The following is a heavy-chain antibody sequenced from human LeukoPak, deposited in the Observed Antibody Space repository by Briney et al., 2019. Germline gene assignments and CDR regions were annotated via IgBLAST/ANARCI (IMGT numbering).Heavy chain of an antibody. Sequence: GGSLRLSCAASGFTFSSYGMSWVRQAPGKGLEWVSAISGSGGSTYYADSVKGRFTISRDNSKNTLYLQMNSLRAEDTAVYYCAVYYYGSGSYLTGFDYWGQGTLVTVSS. CDR3: AVYYYGSGSYLTGFDY. CDR1: GFTFSSYG. J-gene: IGHJ4*02. V-gene: IGHV3-23*01. D-gene: IGHD3-10*01. CDR2: ISGSGGST.